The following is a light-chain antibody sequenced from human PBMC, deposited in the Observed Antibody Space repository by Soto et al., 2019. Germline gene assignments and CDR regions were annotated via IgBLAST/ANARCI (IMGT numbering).Light chain of an antibody. V-gene: IGKV1-9*01. CDR1: QDIHVF. Sequence: DIQLTQSPSSLSASVGDRVTITCRASQDIHVFLAWYQHKPGKAPRLLIDSASTLQSGVPSRFSGIRSGTEFTVTISSLQPEDIASYYCQKFNNYPRTFGPGTKVDIK. CDR3: QKFNNYPRT. J-gene: IGKJ3*01. CDR2: SAS.